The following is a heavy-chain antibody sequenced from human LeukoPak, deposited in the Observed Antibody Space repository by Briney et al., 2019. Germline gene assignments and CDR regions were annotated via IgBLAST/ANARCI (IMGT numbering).Heavy chain of an antibody. V-gene: IGHV3-30*03. CDR3: ARDVVVWSSSPGR. J-gene: IGHJ4*02. CDR2: ISYDGSNK. Sequence: GGSLRLSCAASGFTFSSYGMHWVRQAPGKGLEWVAVISYDGSNKYYADSVKGRFTISRDNSKNTLYLQMNSLRAEDTAVYYCARDVVVWSSSPGRWGQGTLVTVSS. CDR1: GFTFSSYG. D-gene: IGHD6-13*01.